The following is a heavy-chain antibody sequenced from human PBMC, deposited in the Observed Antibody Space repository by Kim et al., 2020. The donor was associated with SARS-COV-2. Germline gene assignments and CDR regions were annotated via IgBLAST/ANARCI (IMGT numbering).Heavy chain of an antibody. CDR1: GCSISSSSYY. CDR3: AGEVVVAATYYYYYGM. J-gene: IGHJ6*01. CDR2: IYYSGST. D-gene: IGHD2-15*01. V-gene: IGHV4-39*01. Sequence: SETLSLTCAVSGCSISSSSYYWGWIRQPPGKGLEWIGSIYYSGSTYYNPSLKSRVTISVDTSKHQFSLKLSSVTAADTAVYYCAGEVVVAATYYYYYGM.